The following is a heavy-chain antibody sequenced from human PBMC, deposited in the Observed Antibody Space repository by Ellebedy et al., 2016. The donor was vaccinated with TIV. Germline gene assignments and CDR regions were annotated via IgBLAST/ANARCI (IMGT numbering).Heavy chain of an antibody. CDR3: ARDNLGPYGSGSYSYGMDV. Sequence: GESLKISXAASGFTFSSYGMHWVRQAPGKGLEWVAVIWYDGSNKYYADSVKGRFTISRDNSKNTLYLQMNSLRAEDTAVYYCARDNLGPYGSGSYSYGMDVWGQGTTVTVSS. V-gene: IGHV3-33*01. D-gene: IGHD3-10*01. J-gene: IGHJ6*02. CDR2: IWYDGSNK. CDR1: GFTFSSYG.